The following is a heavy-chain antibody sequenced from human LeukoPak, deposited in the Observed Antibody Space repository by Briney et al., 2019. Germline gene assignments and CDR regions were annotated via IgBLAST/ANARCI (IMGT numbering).Heavy chain of an antibody. CDR2: IIPILGIA. D-gene: IGHD2-15*01. V-gene: IGHV1-69*02. J-gene: IGHJ4*02. CDR1: GGTFSSYT. CDR3: ARGILSGPPRLFDY. Sequence: SVKVSCKASGGTFSSYTISWVRQAPGQGLEWMGRIIPILGIANYAQKFQGRVTITADKSTSTAYMELSSLRSEDTAVYYCARGILSGPPRLFDYWGQGTLVTVSS.